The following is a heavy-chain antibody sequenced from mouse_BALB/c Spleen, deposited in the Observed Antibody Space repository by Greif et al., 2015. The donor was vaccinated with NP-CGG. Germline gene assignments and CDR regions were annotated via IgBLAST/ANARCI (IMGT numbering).Heavy chain of an antibody. V-gene: IGHV1-4*01. J-gene: IGHJ2*01. CDR2: INPSSGYT. CDR3: ARWGDFDFDY. Sequence: QVQLKESGAELARPGASVKMSCKASGYTFTSYTMHWVKQRPGQGLEWIGYINPSSGYTNYNQKFKDKATLTADKSSSTAYMQLSSLTSEDSAVYYCARWGDFDFDYWGQGTTLTVSS. CDR1: GYTFTSYT.